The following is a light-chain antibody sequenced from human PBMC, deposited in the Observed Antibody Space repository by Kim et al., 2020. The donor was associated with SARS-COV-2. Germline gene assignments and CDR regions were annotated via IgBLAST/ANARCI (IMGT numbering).Light chain of an antibody. V-gene: IGKV3-11*01. Sequence: PGERATLSCRASQSVSTYLAWYQQKPGQAPRLLIYDASNGATGIPDRFSGSGSGTDFPLTLSSLESEDFAVYYCQQRSNWPPALTFGGGTKVDIK. CDR3: QQRSNWPPALT. J-gene: IGKJ4*01. CDR1: QSVSTY. CDR2: DAS.